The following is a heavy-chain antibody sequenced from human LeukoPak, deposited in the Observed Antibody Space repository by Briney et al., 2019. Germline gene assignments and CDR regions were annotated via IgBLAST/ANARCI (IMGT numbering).Heavy chain of an antibody. D-gene: IGHD2-21*01. CDR2: IIPILGIA. V-gene: IGHV1-69*04. CDR1: GGTFSSYT. J-gene: IGHJ4*02. CDR3: ARDRCGGDCSDYYFDY. Sequence: SVKVSCKASGGTFSSYTIRWVRQAPGQGLEWMGRIIPILGIANYAQKFQGRVTITADKSTSTAYMELSSLRSEDTAVYYCARDRCGGDCSDYYFDYWGQGTLVTVSS.